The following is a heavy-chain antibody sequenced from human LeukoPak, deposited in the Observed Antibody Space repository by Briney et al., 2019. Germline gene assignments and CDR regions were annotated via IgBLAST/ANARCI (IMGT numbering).Heavy chain of an antibody. CDR2: ISAYNGNT. D-gene: IGHD1-26*01. Sequence: ASEKVSCKASGYTFTSYGISWVRQAPGQGLEWMGWISAYNGNTNYAQKLQGRVTMTRNTSISTAYMELSSLRSEDTAVYYCAILTVGFFDYWGQGTLVTVSS. J-gene: IGHJ4*02. CDR3: AILTVGFFDY. CDR1: GYTFTSYG. V-gene: IGHV1-18*01.